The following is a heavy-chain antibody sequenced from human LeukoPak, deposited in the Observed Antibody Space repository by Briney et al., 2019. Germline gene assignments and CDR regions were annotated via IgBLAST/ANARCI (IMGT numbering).Heavy chain of an antibody. V-gene: IGHV4-4*07. CDR3: ARDRYYYDTSGPPLDI. D-gene: IGHD3-22*01. Sequence: SETLSLTCTFSGGSVSSYYWSWIRQPAGKGLEWIGRIYTSGSTNYNPSLKSRVTMSVDTSKNQFSLWLSSVTAADTAVYYCARDRYYYDTSGPPLDIWGQGTMVTVSS. J-gene: IGHJ3*02. CDR1: GGSVSSYY. CDR2: IYTSGST.